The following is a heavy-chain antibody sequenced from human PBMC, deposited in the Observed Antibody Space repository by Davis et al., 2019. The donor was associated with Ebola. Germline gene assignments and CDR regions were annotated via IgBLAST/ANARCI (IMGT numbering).Heavy chain of an antibody. CDR3: AKGHIPGSGYQFDY. J-gene: IGHJ4*02. CDR1: GFTSTSA. V-gene: IGHV3-23*01. D-gene: IGHD2-2*01. Sequence: GESLKISCVASGFTSTSAMSWVRQAPGKGLEWVSVISDSGGSTFYADSVKGRFIISRDNSKNTLYVQLNSLRVEDTGLYYCAKGHIPGSGYQFDYWGQGALVTVSS. CDR2: ISDSGGST.